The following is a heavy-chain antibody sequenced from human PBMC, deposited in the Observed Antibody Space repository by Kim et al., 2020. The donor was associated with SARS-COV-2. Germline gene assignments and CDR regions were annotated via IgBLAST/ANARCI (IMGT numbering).Heavy chain of an antibody. D-gene: IGHD2-15*01. CDR3: ARVILSFNGWYFGY. V-gene: IGHV5-51*01. CDR2: IYPGDSKT. J-gene: IGHJ4*02. Sequence: GESLKISCEVSGYSFTSYWIAWVRQMPGTGLEWLGVIYPGDSKTKYSPSFQGQVTISADKSINTAYLQWSSLKASDTAMYYCARVILSFNGWYFGYWGQGTLVSVSS. CDR1: GYSFTSYW.